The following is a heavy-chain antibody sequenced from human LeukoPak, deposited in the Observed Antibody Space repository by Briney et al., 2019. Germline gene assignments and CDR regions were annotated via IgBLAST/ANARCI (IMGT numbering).Heavy chain of an antibody. J-gene: IGHJ4*02. CDR1: GGTFSSYA. CDR3: ARVDWTPEYYFDY. CDR2: IIPIFGTA. V-gene: IGHV1-69*05. D-gene: IGHD3/OR15-3a*01. Sequence: SVKVSCKASGGTFSSYAISWVRQAPGQGLDWMGRIIPIFGTANYAQKFQGRVTITTDESTSTAYMELSSLRSEDTAVYYCARVDWTPEYYFDYWGQGTLVTVSS.